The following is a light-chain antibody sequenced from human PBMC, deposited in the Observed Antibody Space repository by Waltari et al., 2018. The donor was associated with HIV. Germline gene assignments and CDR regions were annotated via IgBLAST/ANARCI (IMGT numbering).Light chain of an antibody. Sequence: SPGGTVTLTCGLNSGSVSTTSFPSWYQQTPGQAPRPLIYSTNIRSSGVPERFSGSILGNKAALTITGAQADDESDYYCLVHMGHGAWVFGGGTKLTVL. CDR3: LVHMGHGAWV. J-gene: IGLJ3*02. CDR2: STN. CDR1: SGSVSTTSF. V-gene: IGLV8-61*01.